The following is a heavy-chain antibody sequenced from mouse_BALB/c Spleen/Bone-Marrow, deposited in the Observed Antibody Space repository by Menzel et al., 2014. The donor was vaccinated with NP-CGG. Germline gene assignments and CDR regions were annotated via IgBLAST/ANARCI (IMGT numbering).Heavy chain of an antibody. CDR1: GFSLISYG. CDR2: IWAGGST. CDR3: AREGRGYYGSSGAAMGY. J-gene: IGHJ4*01. V-gene: IGHV2-9*02. Sequence: VQLVESGPGLVAPSQSLSISCTVSGFSLISYGVHWVRQPPGQGLEWLGAIWAGGSTNYNSALMSRLTISKDNSKSXVFLKMNSLQTDDTAMYYCAREGRGYYGSSGAAMGYWGQGTKVTVSS. D-gene: IGHD1-1*01.